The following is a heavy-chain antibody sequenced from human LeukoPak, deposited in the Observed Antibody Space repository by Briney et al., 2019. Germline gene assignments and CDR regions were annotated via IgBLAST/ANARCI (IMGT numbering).Heavy chain of an antibody. J-gene: IGHJ2*01. V-gene: IGHV1-2*06. CDR3: ARGRTTVTTQRYFDL. D-gene: IGHD4-11*01. CDR2: INPNSGGT. CDR1: GYTFTGYY. Sequence: VASVKVSCKASGYTFTGYYMHWVRQAPGQGLEWMGRINPNSGGTNYAQNLQGRVTMTTDTSTSTAYMELRSLRSDDTAVYYCARGRTTVTTQRYFDLWGRGTPVTVSS.